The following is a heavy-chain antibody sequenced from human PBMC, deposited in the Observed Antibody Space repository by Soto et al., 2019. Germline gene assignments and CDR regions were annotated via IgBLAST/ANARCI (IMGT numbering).Heavy chain of an antibody. J-gene: IGHJ6*02. CDR2: ISYDGSNK. Sequence: QVQLVESGGGVVQPGRSLRLSCAASGFTFSSYGMHWVRQAPGKGLEWVAVISYDGSNKYYADSVKGRFIISRDNSKNTLYLQMNSLRAEDTAVYYCAKDRLFLGFLEWNGMDVWGQGTTVTVSS. V-gene: IGHV3-30*18. CDR3: AKDRLFLGFLEWNGMDV. D-gene: IGHD3-3*01. CDR1: GFTFSSYG.